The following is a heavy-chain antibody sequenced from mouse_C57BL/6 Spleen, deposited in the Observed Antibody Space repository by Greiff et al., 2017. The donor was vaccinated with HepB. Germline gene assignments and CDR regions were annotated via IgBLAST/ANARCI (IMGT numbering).Heavy chain of an antibody. CDR3: AGVVATHWYFDV. CDR1: GYTFTSYW. CDR2: IHPSDSDT. D-gene: IGHD1-1*01. V-gene: IGHV1-74*01. J-gene: IGHJ1*03. Sequence: QVQLQQPGAELVKPGASVKVSCKASGYTFTSYWMHWVKQRPGQGLEWIGRIHPSDSDTNYNQKFKGKATLTVDKSSSTAYMQFSSLTSEDSAVYCCAGVVATHWYFDVWGTGTTVTVSS.